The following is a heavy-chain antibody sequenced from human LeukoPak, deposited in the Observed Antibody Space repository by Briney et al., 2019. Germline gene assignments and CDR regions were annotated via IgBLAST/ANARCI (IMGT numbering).Heavy chain of an antibody. CDR3: ARDPPNYYDSRTKGDY. V-gene: IGHV3-23*01. Sequence: PGGSLRLSCAASGFTFSSYAMSWVRQAPGKGLEWVSAISGSGGSTYYADSVKGRFTISRDNSKNTLYLQMNSLRAEDTAVYYCARDPPNYYDSRTKGDYWGQGTLVTVSS. CDR1: GFTFSSYA. CDR2: ISGSGGST. D-gene: IGHD3-22*01. J-gene: IGHJ4*02.